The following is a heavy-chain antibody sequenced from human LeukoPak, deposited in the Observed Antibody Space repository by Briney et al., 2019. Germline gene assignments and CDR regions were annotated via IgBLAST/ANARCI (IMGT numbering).Heavy chain of an antibody. CDR2: ISHSGST. V-gene: IGHV4-34*01. D-gene: IGHD4-17*01. J-gene: IGHJ6*03. CDR3: ARTYYGDYYYYYMDV. CDR1: GGSFSGYY. Sequence: PSETLSLTCAVYGGSFSGYYWSWIRQPPGKGLEWIGEISHSGSTNYNPSLKSRVTISVDTSKNQFSLKLSSVTAADTAVYYCARTYYGDYYYYYMDVWGKGTTVTVSS.